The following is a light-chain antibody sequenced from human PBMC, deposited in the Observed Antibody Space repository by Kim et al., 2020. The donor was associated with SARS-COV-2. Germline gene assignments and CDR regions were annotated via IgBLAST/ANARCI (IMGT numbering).Light chain of an antibody. V-gene: IGLV1-47*01. CDR2: RNK. CDR3: AAWDDSLSVV. CDR1: CSVIVNNY. J-gene: IGLJ3*02. Sequence: PVQMITCFCSGCCSVIVNNYVYWYQQLPAIAPILLIYRNKRRPSGVPVRFSGSKSGISASLAISGLRSEDEADYYCAAWDDSLSVVYGGGTKVTVL.